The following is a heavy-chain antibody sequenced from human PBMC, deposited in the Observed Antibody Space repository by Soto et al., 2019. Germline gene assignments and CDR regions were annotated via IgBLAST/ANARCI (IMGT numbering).Heavy chain of an antibody. Sequence: PGGSLRLSCSASGFTFSSYAMHWVRQAPGKGLEYVSAISSNGGSTYYADSVKGRFTISRDNSKNTLYLQMSSLRAEDTAVYYCVKDPRITMVRGANYYGMDVWGQGTTVTVYS. CDR2: ISSNGGST. CDR1: GFTFSSYA. V-gene: IGHV3-64D*06. D-gene: IGHD3-10*01. CDR3: VKDPRITMVRGANYYGMDV. J-gene: IGHJ6*02.